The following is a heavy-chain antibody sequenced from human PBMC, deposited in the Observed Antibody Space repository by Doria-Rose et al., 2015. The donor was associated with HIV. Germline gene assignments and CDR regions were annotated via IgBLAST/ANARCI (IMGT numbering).Heavy chain of an antibody. CDR3: ARDPFQSWAY. D-gene: IGHD3-16*01. CDR2: IYSDGRT. V-gene: IGHV3-53*01. CDR1: GFTVSSNY. Sequence: QPGGSLRLSCAASGFTVSSNYMSWVRQAPGKGLEWVSVIYSDGRTYYADSVKGRFTVSRDNSKNTLYLQINSLRAEDTAVYYCARDPFQSWAYWDQGTPVTVSS. J-gene: IGHJ4*02.